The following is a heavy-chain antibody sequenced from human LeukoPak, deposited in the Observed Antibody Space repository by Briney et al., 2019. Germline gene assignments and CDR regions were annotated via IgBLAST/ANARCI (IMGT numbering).Heavy chain of an antibody. CDR2: INPNSGGT. CDR3: ARGSLIVVGDFDY. V-gene: IGHV1-2*02. J-gene: IGHJ4*02. Sequence: ASVKVSCKASGYTFTAYYIHWVRQAPGQGLEWMGWINPNSGGTNYAEKFQGRVTMTRDTSISTAYMELSRLRSDDTAVYYCARGSLIVVGDFDYWGQGTLVTVSP. CDR1: GYTFTAYY. D-gene: IGHD3-22*01.